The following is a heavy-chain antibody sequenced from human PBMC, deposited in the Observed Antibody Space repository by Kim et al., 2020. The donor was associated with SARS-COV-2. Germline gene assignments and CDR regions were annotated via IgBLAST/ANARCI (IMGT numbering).Heavy chain of an antibody. CDR1: GFTFSSYA. Sequence: GGSLRLSCAASGFTFSSYAMHWVRQAPGKGLEWVAVISYDGSNKYYADSVKGRFTISRDNSKNTLYLQMNSLRAEDTAVYYCARDKLKGAVATYYYYYGMDVWGQGTTVTVSS. CDR3: ARDKLKGAVATYYYYYGMDV. D-gene: IGHD5-12*01. CDR2: ISYDGSNK. J-gene: IGHJ6*02. V-gene: IGHV3-30*04.